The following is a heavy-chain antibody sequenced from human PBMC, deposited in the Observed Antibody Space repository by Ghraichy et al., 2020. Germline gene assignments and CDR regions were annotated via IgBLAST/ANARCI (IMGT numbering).Heavy chain of an antibody. CDR2: VYAGGTT. CDR1: GGSITRDY. Sequence: SQTLSLTCTVSGGSITRDYWSWIRQSAGKGLEWIGRVYAGGTTSANPSLPSRISLSLDTSKNQFSLTLNSVTAADTAIYYCARDVFLWGSFRVGNWFDSWGQGTLVTVSS. CDR3: ARDVFLWGSFRVGNWFDS. J-gene: IGHJ5*01. D-gene: IGHD3-16*01. V-gene: IGHV4-4*07.